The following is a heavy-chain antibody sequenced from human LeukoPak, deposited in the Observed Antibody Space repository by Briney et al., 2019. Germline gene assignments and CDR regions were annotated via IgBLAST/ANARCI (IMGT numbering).Heavy chain of an antibody. CDR2: ISGSGGST. J-gene: IGHJ4*02. D-gene: IGHD6-13*01. V-gene: IGHV3-23*01. CDR1: GGSISSYF. CDR3: AKEGSSSWYYFDY. Sequence: PSETLSLTCTISGGSISSYFWSWVRQAPGKGLEWVSAISGSGGSTYYADSVKGRFTISRDNSKNTLYLQMNSLRAEDTAVYYCAKEGSSSWYYFDYWGQGTLVTVSS.